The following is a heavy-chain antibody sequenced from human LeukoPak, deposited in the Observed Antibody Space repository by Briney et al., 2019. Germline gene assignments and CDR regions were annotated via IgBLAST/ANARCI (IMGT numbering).Heavy chain of an antibody. CDR3: ATPALGRRLYYYDY. CDR1: GFTFTSAC. D-gene: IGHD3-16*01. Sequence: GGSLRLSCEVSGFTFTSACLSWVRQAPGKGLEWVGRIRTKSDGETVDYAAPVKGRFTISRDDSKNTLFLQMNSLKTEDTAVYYCATPALGRRLYYYDYWGQGTLVTVSP. CDR2: IRTKSDGETV. V-gene: IGHV3-15*01. J-gene: IGHJ4*02.